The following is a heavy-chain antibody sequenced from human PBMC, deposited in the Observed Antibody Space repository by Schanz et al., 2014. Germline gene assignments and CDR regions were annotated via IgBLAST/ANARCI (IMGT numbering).Heavy chain of an antibody. CDR1: GFPFSSYA. J-gene: IGHJ4*02. Sequence: EVQLLESGGGLVQPGGSLRLSCAASGFPFSSYALHWVRQAPGKGLEWVSGISDNGISTYYADSVKGRFSISRENSKSILYLQMNSLRAEDTAVYYCAKAGSGWSTAGYYYWGQGTLVAVSS. V-gene: IGHV3-23*01. CDR2: ISDNGIST. D-gene: IGHD6-19*01. CDR3: AKAGSGWSTAGYYY.